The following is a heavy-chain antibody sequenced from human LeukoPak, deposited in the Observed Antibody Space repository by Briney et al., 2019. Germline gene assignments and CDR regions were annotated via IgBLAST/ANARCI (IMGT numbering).Heavy chain of an antibody. CDR3: ARGGETVALTYYYYHYMDV. CDR2: MSAYNGNT. Sequence: VSVKVSCKASGYTFTSYGISWVRQAPGQGLEWMGWMSAYNGNTNYAQKFQGRVTVTTDTSTSTAYMELRSLRSEDTAVYYCARGGETVALTYYYYHYMDVWGKGTTVTISS. V-gene: IGHV1-18*01. D-gene: IGHD4-23*01. CDR1: GYTFTSYG. J-gene: IGHJ6*03.